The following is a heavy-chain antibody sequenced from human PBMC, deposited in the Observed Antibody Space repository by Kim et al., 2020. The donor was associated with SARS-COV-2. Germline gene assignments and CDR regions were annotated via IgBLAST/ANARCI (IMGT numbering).Heavy chain of an antibody. Sequence: GGSLRLSCAASGFTFSSYAMSWVRQAPGKGLEWVSVIYSGGSSTYYADSVKGRFTISRDNSKNTLYLQMNSLRAEDTAVYYCAKTRNYYDSSGYYAVWGQGTLGTVSS. CDR2: IYSGGSST. D-gene: IGHD3-22*01. CDR3: AKTRNYYDSSGYYAV. V-gene: IGHV3-23*03. CDR1: GFTFSSYA. J-gene: IGHJ1*01.